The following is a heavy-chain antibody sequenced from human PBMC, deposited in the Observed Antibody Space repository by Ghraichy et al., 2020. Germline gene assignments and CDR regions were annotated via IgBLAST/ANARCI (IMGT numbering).Heavy chain of an antibody. Sequence: SETLSLTCTVSGGSISRSCYYWGWIRQPPGKGLEWIGSIYYSGSTYYNPSLKSRVTISVDTSKNQFSLKLSSVTAADTAVYYCARWGGIAARYGPYYYGMDVWGQGTTVTVSS. CDR2: IYYSGST. CDR1: GGSISRSCYY. J-gene: IGHJ6*02. CDR3: ARWGGIAARYGPYYYGMDV. D-gene: IGHD6-6*01. V-gene: IGHV4-39*01.